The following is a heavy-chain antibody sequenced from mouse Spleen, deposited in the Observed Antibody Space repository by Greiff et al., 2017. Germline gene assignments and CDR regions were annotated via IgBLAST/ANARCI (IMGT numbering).Heavy chain of an antibody. V-gene: IGHV14-2*01. CDR3: ARLDPAWFAY. CDR2: IDPEDGET. Sequence: VQLQQSGAELVKPGASVKLSCTASGFNIKDYYMHWVKQRPEQGLEWIGRIDPEDGETKYAPKFQGKATLTADTSSNTAYLQLSSLTSEDTAVYYCARLDPAWFAYWGQGTLVTVSA. J-gene: IGHJ3*01. CDR1: GFNIKDYY.